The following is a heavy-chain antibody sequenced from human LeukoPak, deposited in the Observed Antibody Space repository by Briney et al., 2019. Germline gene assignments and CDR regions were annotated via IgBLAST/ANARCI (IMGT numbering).Heavy chain of an antibody. D-gene: IGHD6-19*01. V-gene: IGHV1-69*04. J-gene: IGHJ4*02. CDR1: GGTFSSYA. CDR2: IIPILGIA. CDR3: ARDVSVLAVAPRFDY. Sequence: GSSVKVSCKASGGTFSSYAISWVRQAPGQGLEWMGRIIPILGIANYAQKFQGRVTITADKSTSTAYMELSSLRSEDTAVYYCARDVSVLAVAPRFDYWGQGTLVTVSS.